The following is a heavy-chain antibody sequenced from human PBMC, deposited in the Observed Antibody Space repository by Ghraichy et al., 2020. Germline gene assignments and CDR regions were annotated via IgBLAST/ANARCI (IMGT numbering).Heavy chain of an antibody. D-gene: IGHD2-2*01. Sequence: GGSLRLSCVASGFNFGSYKMDWVRQAPGKGLEWVSSISSTSSYIYYADSVRGRFTISRDNTQRAMYLHMSGLRAEDSAVYFCVRSGYCSTTTCYGMDVWGKVTMVNVSS. CDR1: GFNFGSYK. V-gene: IGHV3-21*04. J-gene: IGHJ6*04. CDR2: ISSTSSYI. CDR3: VRSGYCSTTTCYGMDV.